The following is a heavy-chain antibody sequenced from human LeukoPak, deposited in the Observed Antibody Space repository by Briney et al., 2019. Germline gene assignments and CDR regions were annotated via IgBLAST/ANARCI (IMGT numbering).Heavy chain of an antibody. CDR2: IYHSGST. J-gene: IGHJ6*03. CDR3: ARHGRQWLAYYYYYYMDV. D-gene: IGHD6-19*01. V-gene: IGHV4-38-2*01. Sequence: SETLSLTCAVSGYSISSGYYWGWIRQPPGKGLEWIGSIYHSGSTYYNPSLKSRVTMSGDTSKNQFSLKLSSVTAADTAVYYCARHGRQWLAYYYYYYMDVWGKGTTVTVSS. CDR1: GYSISSGYY.